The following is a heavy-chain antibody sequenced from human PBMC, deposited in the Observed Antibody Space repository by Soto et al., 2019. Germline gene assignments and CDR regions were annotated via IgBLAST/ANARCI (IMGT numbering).Heavy chain of an antibody. D-gene: IGHD2-15*01. V-gene: IGHV1-18*01. CDR3: AGDVYCSGGSCYSLWSNYYYMDV. CDR1: GYTFTSYG. Sequence: ASVKVSCKASGYTFTSYGISWVRQAPGQGLEWMGWISAYNGNTNYAQKLQGRVTMTTDTSTSTAYMERRSLGSDDTAGYYCAGDVYCSGGSCYSLWSNYYYMDVWGKGTTVTVSS. CDR2: ISAYNGNT. J-gene: IGHJ6*03.